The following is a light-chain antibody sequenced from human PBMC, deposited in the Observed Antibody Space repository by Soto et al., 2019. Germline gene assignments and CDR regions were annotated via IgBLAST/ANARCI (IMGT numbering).Light chain of an antibody. CDR2: GAS. V-gene: IGKV3-15*01. J-gene: IGKJ3*01. Sequence: IVMTQSPATLSVSPGERATLSCRASQSVSSNLAWYQQKPGQAPRLLIHGASTRATGIPARFSGSGSGTEFTLTISSLQSEDCAVYYCQQYNNWPLTFGPGTKVEIK. CDR1: QSVSSN. CDR3: QQYNNWPLT.